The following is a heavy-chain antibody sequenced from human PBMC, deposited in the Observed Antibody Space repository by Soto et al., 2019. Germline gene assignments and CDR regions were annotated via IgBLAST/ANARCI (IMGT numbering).Heavy chain of an antibody. D-gene: IGHD1-26*01. V-gene: IGHV1-69*12. CDR2: VIPILPTP. Sequence: HVQLVQSGAEVKKTGSSVTVSCTASGGTFGNSAISWVRQATGQGLEWMGGVIPILPTPDYAQKFQGRVTITADASTSTGYMELTSLRSEDTAVYYCARDKDRQQIGGNYYYGMGVWGQGTTVTV. CDR3: ARDKDRQQIGGNYYYGMGV. CDR1: GGTFGNSA. J-gene: IGHJ6*02.